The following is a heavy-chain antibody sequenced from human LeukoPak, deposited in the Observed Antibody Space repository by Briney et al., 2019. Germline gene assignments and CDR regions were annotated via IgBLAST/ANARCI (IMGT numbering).Heavy chain of an antibody. Sequence: AGGSLRLSCAASGISVSNDYMSWVRQAPGKGLEWVSAIYADGYTRDAASVKGRFSISRHNSKNTVYLQMDNLRPVDTAVYYCARDRRGEKDFDVWGPGTMVTVSS. CDR2: IYADGYT. CDR3: ARDRRGEKDFDV. V-gene: IGHV3-53*04. CDR1: GISVSNDY. J-gene: IGHJ3*01.